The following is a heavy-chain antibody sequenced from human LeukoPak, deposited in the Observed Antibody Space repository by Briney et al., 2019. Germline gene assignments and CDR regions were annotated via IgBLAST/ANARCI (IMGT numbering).Heavy chain of an antibody. V-gene: IGHV3-23*01. CDR3: ARVYPSIAVAGSDY. CDR1: GFTFSSYA. D-gene: IGHD6-19*01. CDR2: ISGSGSTT. Sequence: GGSLRLSCAASGFTFSSYAMSWVRQAPGKGLEWVSVISGSGSTTYSADSVKGRFTISRDNSKNTLYLQMNSLRAEDTAVYYCARVYPSIAVAGSDYWGQGTLVTVSS. J-gene: IGHJ4*02.